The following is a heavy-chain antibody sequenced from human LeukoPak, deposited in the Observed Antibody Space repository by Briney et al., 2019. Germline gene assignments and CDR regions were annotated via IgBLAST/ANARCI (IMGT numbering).Heavy chain of an antibody. V-gene: IGHV3-49*03. D-gene: IGHD3-10*01. J-gene: IGHJ4*02. CDR3: TRDNSQGSGSSFDY. CDR1: GFTFGDYA. CDR2: IRSRAYGGTT. Sequence: GGSLRLSRTASGFTFGDYAMSWFRQAPGKGLEWVGFIRSRAYGGTTEYAASVKARFTISRDDSKSIAYLQMNSLKTEDTAVYYCTRDNSQGSGSSFDYWGQGTLVTVSS.